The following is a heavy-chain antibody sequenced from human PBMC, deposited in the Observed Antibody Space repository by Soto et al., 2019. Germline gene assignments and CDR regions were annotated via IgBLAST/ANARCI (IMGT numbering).Heavy chain of an antibody. Sequence: QITLKESGPTLVKPTQTLTLTCTFPGFSFSSIGEGVGWIRQPPGKALEWLALIYWDDDKRYSPSLKSRLTTTXDXSXTXXVLTMTNMDPVDTATYYCVQSRCGGDCLQSYSSHSYYGLDVWGQGTTVTVSS. CDR1: GFSFSSIGEG. CDR3: VQSRCGGDCLQSYSSHSYYGLDV. CDR2: IYWDDDK. J-gene: IGHJ6*02. V-gene: IGHV2-5*02. D-gene: IGHD2-21*02.